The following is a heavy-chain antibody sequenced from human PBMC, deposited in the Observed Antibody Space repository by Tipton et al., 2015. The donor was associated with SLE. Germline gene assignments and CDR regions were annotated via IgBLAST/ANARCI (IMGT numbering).Heavy chain of an antibody. V-gene: IGHV4-59*01. CDR1: GGSFRSYY. CDR3: GRGATTWRGAIYGVDV. J-gene: IGHJ6*02. D-gene: IGHD1-1*01. CDR2: IYYTGNA. Sequence: TLSLTCTVSGGSFRSYYWSWIRQPPGKGLEWIGYIYYTGNANYNPSLRSRVSLFADPSKNQLSLKLTSVTAADTAVYYCGRGATTWRGAIYGVDVWGQGTTVTVSS.